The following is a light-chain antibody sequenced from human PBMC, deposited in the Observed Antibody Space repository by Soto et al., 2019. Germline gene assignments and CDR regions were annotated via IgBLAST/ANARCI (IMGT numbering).Light chain of an antibody. Sequence: DIQMPQSHTSLSASVGDRCTITCQASQDINKNLIWYQQKPGKAPKLLIYDASDLETGVPSRFSGSGSGTGFTFTISSLQPEDFATYYCQQYESLPLTFGQGTRLE. J-gene: IGKJ5*01. CDR1: QDINKN. CDR2: DAS. CDR3: QQYESLPLT. V-gene: IGKV1-33*01.